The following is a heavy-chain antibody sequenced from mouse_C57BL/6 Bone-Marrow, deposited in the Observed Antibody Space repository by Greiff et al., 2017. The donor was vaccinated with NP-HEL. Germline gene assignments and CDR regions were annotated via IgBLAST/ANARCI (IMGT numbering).Heavy chain of an antibody. CDR1: GYTFTSYG. Sequence: VQLQQSGAELARPGASVKLSCKASGYTFTSYGISWVKQRTGQGLEWIGEIYPRSGNTYYNEKFKGKATLTADKSSSTAYMELRSLTSEDSAVYFCAPITTVVGTYYAMDYWGQGTSVTVSS. CDR3: APITTVVGTYYAMDY. V-gene: IGHV1-81*01. J-gene: IGHJ4*01. D-gene: IGHD1-1*01. CDR2: IYPRSGNT.